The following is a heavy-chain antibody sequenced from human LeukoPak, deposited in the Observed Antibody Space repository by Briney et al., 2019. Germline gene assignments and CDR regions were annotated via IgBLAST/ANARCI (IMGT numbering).Heavy chain of an antibody. CDR2: MYSSGST. CDR1: GGSISSHY. J-gene: IGHJ4*02. Sequence: SETLSLTCTVSGGSISSHYWSWIRQPAGKGLEWIGRMYSSGSTSYNPSHKSRVTMSVDTSKNQFSLKLSSVTAADTAVYYCARGVQAAMDYFDYWGQGTLVTVSS. CDR3: ARGVQAAMDYFDY. V-gene: IGHV4-4*07. D-gene: IGHD2-2*01.